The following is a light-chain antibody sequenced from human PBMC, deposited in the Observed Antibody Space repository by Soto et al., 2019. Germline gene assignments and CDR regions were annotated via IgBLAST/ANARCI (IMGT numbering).Light chain of an antibody. CDR2: DVN. Sequence: QSALTQPASVSGSPGQSITISCTGTSTDVGGYNFVSWYQHHPGKASKLMICDVNNRPSGVSNRFSGSKSGNTASLTISGLQAEDEADYYCSSYTSGNTLVFGTGTKVTVL. CDR3: SSYTSGNTLV. V-gene: IGLV2-14*03. CDR1: STDVGGYNF. J-gene: IGLJ1*01.